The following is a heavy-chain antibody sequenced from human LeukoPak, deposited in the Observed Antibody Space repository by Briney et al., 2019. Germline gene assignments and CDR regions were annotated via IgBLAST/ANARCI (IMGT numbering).Heavy chain of an antibody. Sequence: SSETLSLTCAVYGGSFSGYYWSWIRQPPGKGLEWIGEINHSGNTNYNPSLKSRVTISVDTSKNQFSLKLSSVTAADTAVYYCARQYYDILTGYYNDRHAPFDPWGQGTLVTVSS. V-gene: IGHV4-34*01. CDR2: INHSGNT. CDR3: ARQYYDILTGYYNDRHAPFDP. D-gene: IGHD3-9*01. J-gene: IGHJ5*02. CDR1: GGSFSGYY.